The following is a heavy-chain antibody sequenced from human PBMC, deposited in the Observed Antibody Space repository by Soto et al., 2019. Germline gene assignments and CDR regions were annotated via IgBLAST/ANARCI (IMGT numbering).Heavy chain of an antibody. CDR1: GFTFSSYS. CDR2: ISSSSNTI. Sequence: EVQLVESGGGLVQPGGSLRLSCAASGFTFSSYSMNWVRQAPGKGLEWVSYISSSSNTIYYADSVKGRFTISRDNAKNSLYLQMNSLRGEDTAVYYCAREGFSSGWSHGALDKWGQGTMVTVSS. D-gene: IGHD6-13*01. CDR3: AREGFSSGWSHGALDK. J-gene: IGHJ3*02. V-gene: IGHV3-48*01.